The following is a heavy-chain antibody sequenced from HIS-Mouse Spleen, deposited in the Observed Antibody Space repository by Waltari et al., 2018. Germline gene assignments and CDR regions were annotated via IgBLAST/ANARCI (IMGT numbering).Heavy chain of an antibody. Sequence: QLQLQESGPGLVKPSETLSRTCTVSGGPISSSRYYWGRIRQPPGKGLEWIGSIYYSGSTYYNPSLKSRVTISVDTSKNQFSLKLSSVTAADTAVYYCAREIPYSSSWYDWYFDLWGRGTLVTVSS. J-gene: IGHJ2*01. CDR2: IYYSGST. CDR1: GGPISSSRYY. V-gene: IGHV4-39*07. CDR3: AREIPYSSSWYDWYFDL. D-gene: IGHD6-13*01.